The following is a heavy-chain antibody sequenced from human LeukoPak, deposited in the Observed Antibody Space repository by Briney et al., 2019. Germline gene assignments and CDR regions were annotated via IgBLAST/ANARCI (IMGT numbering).Heavy chain of an antibody. CDR1: SGSITDYY. V-gene: IGHV4-4*07. Sequence: PSETLSLTCTVSSGSITDYYWSWLRQPAGKGLEWIGRIHTTGTTNPNPSLRSRVTMSVDTSKRQLSLKLTSVSAADTAVYYCAGVSAGRPLDAFDIWGQGTMVTVS. CDR2: IHTTGTT. CDR3: AGVSAGRPLDAFDI. J-gene: IGHJ3*02.